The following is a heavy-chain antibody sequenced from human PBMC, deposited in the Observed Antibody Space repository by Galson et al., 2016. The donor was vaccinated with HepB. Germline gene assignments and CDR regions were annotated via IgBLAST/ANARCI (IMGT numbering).Heavy chain of an antibody. J-gene: IGHJ4*02. V-gene: IGHV1-2*02. Sequence: SVKVSCKAYGYTFTGHYLHWVRQAPGQGLEWMGWINPKTGGTNYAQEFRGRISMTRDTSITTAYMELSGLRSDDVAVYYCARDLTATTEDLAYWGQGTLVTVSS. CDR2: INPKTGGT. CDR3: ARDLTATTEDLAY. D-gene: IGHD1/OR15-1a*01. CDR1: GYTFTGHY.